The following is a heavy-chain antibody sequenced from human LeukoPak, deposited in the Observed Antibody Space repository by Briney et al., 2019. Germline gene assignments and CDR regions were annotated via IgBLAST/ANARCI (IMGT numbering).Heavy chain of an antibody. J-gene: IGHJ4*02. D-gene: IGHD6-6*01. CDR1: GFTVSSNY. CDR2: IYSGGST. V-gene: IGHV3-66*02. Sequence: GGSLRLSCAASGFTVSSNYMSWVRQAPGKGLEWVSVIYSGGSTYYADSVKGRFTISRDNSKSTLYLQMNSLRAEDTAVYYCARDIDSSSSHFDYWGQGTRVIVSS. CDR3: ARDIDSSSSHFDY.